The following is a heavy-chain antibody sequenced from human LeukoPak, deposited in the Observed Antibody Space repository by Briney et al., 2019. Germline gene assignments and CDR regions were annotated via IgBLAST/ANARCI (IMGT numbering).Heavy chain of an antibody. D-gene: IGHD5-24*01. CDR1: GGTFSSYA. Sequence: GASVKVSCKASGGTFSSYAISWVRQAPGQGLEWMGGIIPIFGTANYAQKFQGRVTITADESTSTAYMELSSLRSEDTAVYYCARDREDGYNYGPYFDYWGQGTLVTVSS. V-gene: IGHV1-69*13. CDR3: ARDREDGYNYGPYFDY. J-gene: IGHJ4*02. CDR2: IIPIFGTA.